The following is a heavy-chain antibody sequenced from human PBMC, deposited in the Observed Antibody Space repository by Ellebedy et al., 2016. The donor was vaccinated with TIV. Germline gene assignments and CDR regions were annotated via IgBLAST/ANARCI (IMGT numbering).Heavy chain of an antibody. Sequence: GESLKISCAASGFTFSNYVMSWVRPAPGKGLEWVSALSGSGGSTYYADSVKGRLTISRDNSKNTLYLQMNSLRAEDTAVYYCANYRYYAASGWGQGTLVTVSS. J-gene: IGHJ4*02. CDR2: LSGSGGST. D-gene: IGHD3-10*01. CDR3: ANYRYYAASG. CDR1: GFTFSNYV. V-gene: IGHV3-23*01.